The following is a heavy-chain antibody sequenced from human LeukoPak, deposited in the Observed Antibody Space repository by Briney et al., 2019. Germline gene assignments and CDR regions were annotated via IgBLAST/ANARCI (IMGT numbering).Heavy chain of an antibody. D-gene: IGHD6-13*01. J-gene: IGHJ4*02. Sequence: GGSLRLSCAAPGFTFSSYGMHWVRQAPGKGLEWVAVIWYDGSNKYYADSVKGRFTISRDNSKNTLFLQMSSLRVEDTAMYYCAKDAAGPEYWGQGTLVTVSS. CDR2: IWYDGSNK. CDR1: GFTFSSYG. CDR3: AKDAAGPEY. V-gene: IGHV3-33*06.